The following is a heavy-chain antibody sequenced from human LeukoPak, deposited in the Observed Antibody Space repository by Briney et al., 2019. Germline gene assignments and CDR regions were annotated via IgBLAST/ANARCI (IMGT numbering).Heavy chain of an antibody. Sequence: ASVKVSCKASGYTFTTYYLHWVRQAPGQGLEWMGLINPSGGSTSYAQKFQGRVTMTRDTSTSTVYMELSSLRSEDTAVYYCARIIAASATWDYWGQGTLVTFSS. CDR3: ARIIAASATWDY. CDR1: GYTFTTYY. V-gene: IGHV1-46*01. J-gene: IGHJ4*02. D-gene: IGHD6-13*01. CDR2: INPSGGST.